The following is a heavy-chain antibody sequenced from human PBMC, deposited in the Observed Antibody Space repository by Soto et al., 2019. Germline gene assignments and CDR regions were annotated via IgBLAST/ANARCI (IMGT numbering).Heavy chain of an antibody. CDR1: GDSFNDYY. CDR3: ARESGGATATLDYYYFYMDV. J-gene: IGHJ6*03. V-gene: IGHV1-2*04. D-gene: IGHD5-12*01. CDR2: INPNSGVT. Sequence: QVQLVQSGAEVRKPGASVTVSCRSSGDSFNDYYIHWVRQAPGQGLEWMGWINPNSGVTKYAQKCQGWVSMTRDTSIRTVYMQLSRLRSDATAVYYCARESGGATATLDYYYFYMDVWGTGTTVTVSS.